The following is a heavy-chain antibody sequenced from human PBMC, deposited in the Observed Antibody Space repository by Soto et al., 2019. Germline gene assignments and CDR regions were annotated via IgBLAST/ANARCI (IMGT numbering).Heavy chain of an antibody. CDR1: GGSVVSPSHY. CDR3: ARTDRYQLSSFSDY. D-gene: IGHD2-2*01. J-gene: IGHJ4*02. CDR2: IYYTEMT. Sequence: QVQLQESGPGLVKPSETLSLTCTVSGGSVVSPSHYWTWIRQPPGKGREWIGYIYYTEMTTYNPSLKGRVTISIDTSKNQFSLKLISVTAADTAVYYCARTDRYQLSSFSDYWGQGTLVTVSS. V-gene: IGHV4-61*01.